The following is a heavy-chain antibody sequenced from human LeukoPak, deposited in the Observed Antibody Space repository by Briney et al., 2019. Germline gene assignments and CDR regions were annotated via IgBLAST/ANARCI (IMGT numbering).Heavy chain of an antibody. Sequence: PGGSLRLSCAASGFTFDDYAMHWVRQAPGKGLEWVSLISWDGGSIYYADSVKGRITISRDNSKNSLYLQMNSLRAEDTALYYCAKGTGYSSGWSDYWGQGTLVTVPS. D-gene: IGHD6-19*01. CDR1: GFTFDDYA. V-gene: IGHV3-43D*03. J-gene: IGHJ4*02. CDR3: AKGTGYSSGWSDY. CDR2: ISWDGGSI.